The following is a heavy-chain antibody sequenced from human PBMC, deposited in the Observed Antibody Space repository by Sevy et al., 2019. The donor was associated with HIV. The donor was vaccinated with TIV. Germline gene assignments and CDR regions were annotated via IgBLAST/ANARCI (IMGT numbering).Heavy chain of an antibody. CDR2: IGSSGPG. CDR1: GASITSYY. CDR3: ARSRYYFDS. V-gene: IGHV4-4*08. D-gene: IGHD3-9*01. J-gene: IGHJ4*02. Sequence: ETLSLTCNVSGASITSYYWSWIRQPPGRGLEWVGDIGSSGPGNYNPSLKSRVTLSVDTTKSHFSLNLRSVTAVDTAVYYCARSRYYFDSWGQGALVTVSS.